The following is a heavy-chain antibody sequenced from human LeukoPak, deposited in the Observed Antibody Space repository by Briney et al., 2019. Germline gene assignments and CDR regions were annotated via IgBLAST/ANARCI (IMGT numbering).Heavy chain of an antibody. CDR2: ISGSGGNT. CDR1: GFTFNNYA. Sequence: LPGGSLRLSCAASGFTFNNYALSWVRQAPGMGLEWVSNISGSGGNTFYADSVKGRFTISRDNSKNALYLQMNSLRAEDTALYYCAKGLYYDLLTGYFHWGQGTLVTVSS. CDR3: AKGLYYDLLTGYFH. J-gene: IGHJ4*02. D-gene: IGHD3-9*01. V-gene: IGHV3-23*01.